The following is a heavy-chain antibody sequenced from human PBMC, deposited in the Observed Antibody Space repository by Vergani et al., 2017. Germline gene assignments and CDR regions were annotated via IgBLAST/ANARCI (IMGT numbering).Heavy chain of an antibody. CDR2: INSEGSST. CDR1: GFTFSSYW. J-gene: IGHJ6*02. CDR3: ARVRITMVRGVTDYGMDV. Sequence: EVQLVESGGGLVQPGGSLRLFCAASGFTFSSYWTHWVRKAPGKGLVWVSRINSEGSSTRDADSVKGRFTISRDNAKNTLYLQMNSLRAEDTAVYYCARVRITMVRGVTDYGMDVWGQGTTVTVSS. D-gene: IGHD3-10*01. V-gene: IGHV3-74*01.